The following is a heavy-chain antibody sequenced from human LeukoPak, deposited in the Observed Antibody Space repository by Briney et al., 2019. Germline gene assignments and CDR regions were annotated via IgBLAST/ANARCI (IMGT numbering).Heavy chain of an antibody. J-gene: IGHJ4*02. CDR1: GYIFTDYG. Sequence: GASVKVSCKASGYIFTDYGVSWVRQAPGQGLEWMGWVSPNSGNTNYPQKFQDRVTMTTDTSATTAYMELKGLTSDDTAVYYCARRRRTTIPKYWGQGTRVTVSS. CDR2: VSPNSGNT. D-gene: IGHD5-24*01. V-gene: IGHV1-18*04. CDR3: ARRRRTTIPKY.